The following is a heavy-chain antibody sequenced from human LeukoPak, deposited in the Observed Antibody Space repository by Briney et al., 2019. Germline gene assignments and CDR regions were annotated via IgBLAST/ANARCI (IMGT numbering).Heavy chain of an antibody. V-gene: IGHV4-34*01. CDR3: ARGGLLRSCDY. J-gene: IGHJ4*02. CDR2: INHRGST. Sequence: PSETLSLTCAVYGGSFSGYYWSWIRQPPGKGLEWIGEINHRGSTNYNPSLKSRVTISVDTSKNQFSLKLSSVTAADTAVYYCARGGLLRSCDYWGQGTLVTVSS. CDR1: GGSFSGYY.